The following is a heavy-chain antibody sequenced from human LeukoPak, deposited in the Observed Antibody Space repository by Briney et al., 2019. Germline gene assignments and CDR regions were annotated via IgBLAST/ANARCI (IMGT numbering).Heavy chain of an antibody. J-gene: IGHJ2*01. Sequence: SVKVSCKASGGTFSSYAISWVRQAPGQGLEWMGGIIPIFGTANYAQKFQGRVTITADESTNTAYMELSSLRSEDTALYYCARHYLGAYQWYFDLWGRGTLVTVSS. CDR1: GGTFSSYA. CDR2: IIPIFGTA. V-gene: IGHV1-69*13. CDR3: ARHYLGAYQWYFDL. D-gene: IGHD3-16*01.